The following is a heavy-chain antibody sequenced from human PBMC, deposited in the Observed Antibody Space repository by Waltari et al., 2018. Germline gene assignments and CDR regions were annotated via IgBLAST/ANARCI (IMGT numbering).Heavy chain of an antibody. CDR3: TTVDTAMDY. Sequence: EVQLVEPGGGLVEPGRSLKPSCAASGFPFGDAWTRWVRQASGKGLEWVGRIKSKTDGGTTDYAAPVKGRFTISRDDSKNTLYLQMNSLKTEDTAVYYCTTVDTAMDYWGQGTLVTVSS. CDR1: GFPFGDAW. CDR2: IKSKTDGGTT. V-gene: IGHV3-15*01. D-gene: IGHD5-18*01. J-gene: IGHJ4*02.